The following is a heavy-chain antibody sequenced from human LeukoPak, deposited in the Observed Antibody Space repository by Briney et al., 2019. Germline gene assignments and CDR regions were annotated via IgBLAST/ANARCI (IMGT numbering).Heavy chain of an antibody. CDR1: GGSISSYY. J-gene: IGHJ6*03. CDR3: ARDSRPSSSWYYYYYYMDV. CDR2: IYYSGST. D-gene: IGHD6-13*01. V-gene: IGHV4-59*01. Sequence: PSETLSLTCTVSGGSISSYYWSWIRQPPGKGLEWIGYIYYSGSTNYNPSLKSRVTISVDTSKNQFSLKLSSVTAADTAVYYCARDSRPSSSWYYYYYYMDVWGKGTTVTVSS.